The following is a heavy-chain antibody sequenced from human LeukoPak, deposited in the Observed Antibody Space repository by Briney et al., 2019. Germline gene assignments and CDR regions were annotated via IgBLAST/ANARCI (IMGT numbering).Heavy chain of an antibody. CDR3: ARASQPYCSGGSCYYFDY. CDR1: GFTFSDYY. V-gene: IGHV3-11*06. J-gene: IGHJ4*02. Sequence: GGSLRLSCAASGFTFSDYYMSWIRQAPGKGLEWVSSISSSSSYIYYADSVKGRFTISRDNAKNSLYLQMNSLRAEDTAVYYCARASQPYCSGGSCYYFDYWGQGTLVTVSS. D-gene: IGHD2-15*01. CDR2: ISSSSSYI.